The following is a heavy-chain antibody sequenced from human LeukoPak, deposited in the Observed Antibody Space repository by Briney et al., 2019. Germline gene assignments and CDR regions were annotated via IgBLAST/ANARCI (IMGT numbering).Heavy chain of an antibody. CDR3: ARGPNYYGSGSYYTGFDY. J-gene: IGHJ4*02. CDR2: IWYDGSNK. Sequence: PGRSLRLSCAASGFTFSSYGMHWVRQAPGKGLEWVAVIWYDGSNKYYADSVKGRFTISRDNSKNTLYLQMNSLRAEDTAVYYCARGPNYYGSGSYYTGFDYGGQGTLVTVSS. D-gene: IGHD3-10*01. CDR1: GFTFSSYG. V-gene: IGHV3-33*01.